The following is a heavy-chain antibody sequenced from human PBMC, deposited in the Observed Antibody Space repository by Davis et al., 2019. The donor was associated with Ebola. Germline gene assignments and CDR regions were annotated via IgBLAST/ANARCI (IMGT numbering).Heavy chain of an antibody. J-gene: IGHJ5*02. CDR3: ATDDPYLLEQRGVWFDP. Sequence: AASVKVSCKASGGTFSSYTISWVRQAPGQGLEWMGRIIPILGIANYAQKFQGRVTITADKSTSTAYMELSSLRSEDTAVYYCATDDPYLLEQRGVWFDPWGQGTLVTVSS. CDR1: GGTFSSYT. CDR2: IIPILGIA. D-gene: IGHD1/OR15-1a*01. V-gene: IGHV1-69*04.